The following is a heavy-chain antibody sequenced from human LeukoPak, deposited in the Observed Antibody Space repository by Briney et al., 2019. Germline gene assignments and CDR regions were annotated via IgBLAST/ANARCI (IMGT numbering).Heavy chain of an antibody. J-gene: IGHJ6*03. CDR2: INGDGSTT. Sequence: GGSLRLSCKASGFTFSRHWMHWVRQDPGKGLMWVSRINGDGSTTAYADSVKGRFTISRDNAKSSLYLQMNSLRAEDTAVYYCARDLPTSDYGDYGHYYYYYYMDVWGKGTTVTVSS. CDR1: GFTFSRHW. V-gene: IGHV3-74*01. D-gene: IGHD4-17*01. CDR3: ARDLPTSDYGDYGHYYYYYYMDV.